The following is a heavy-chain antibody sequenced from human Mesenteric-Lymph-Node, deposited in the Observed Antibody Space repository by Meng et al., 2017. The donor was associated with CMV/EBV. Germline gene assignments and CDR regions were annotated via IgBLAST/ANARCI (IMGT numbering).Heavy chain of an antibody. J-gene: IGHJ4*02. V-gene: IGHV3-30-3*01. CDR3: ARELAAAGDY. CDR2: ISYDGSNK. D-gene: IGHD6-13*01. Sequence: GESLKISCAASGFTFSSYAMHWVRQAPGKGLEWVAVISYDGSNKYYADSVKGRFTISRDNSKNTLYLQMNSLRAEDTAVYYCARELAAAGDYWGQGTLVTVSS. CDR1: GFTFSSYA.